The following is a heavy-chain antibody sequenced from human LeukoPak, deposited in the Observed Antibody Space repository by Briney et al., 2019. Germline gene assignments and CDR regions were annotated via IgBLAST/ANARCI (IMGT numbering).Heavy chain of an antibody. Sequence: SSETLSLTCAVSGGSISGSSYYWGWIRQPPGKKLEWIGSIYYSGSTNYNPSLKSRVTISVDTSKNQFSLKLSSVTAADTAVYYCAREVGYYYDSSGYYYGGPFDYWGQGTLVTVSS. CDR2: IYYSGST. V-gene: IGHV4-39*07. D-gene: IGHD3-22*01. J-gene: IGHJ4*02. CDR1: GGSISGSSYY. CDR3: AREVGYYYDSSGYYYGGPFDY.